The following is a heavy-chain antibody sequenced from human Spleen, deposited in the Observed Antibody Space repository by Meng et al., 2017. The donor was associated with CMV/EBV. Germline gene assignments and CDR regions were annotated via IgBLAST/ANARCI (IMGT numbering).Heavy chain of an antibody. V-gene: IGHV3-23*01. CDR3: AKDVRNWNFGFDS. CDR2: ISGSGIDT. Sequence: CAASGLTFSSSAMTWVRQAPGKGLEWVSIISGSGIDTHYADSVKGRFTTSRDNSKNTLYLQMNSLRAEDTAVYHCAKDVRNWNFGFDSWGQRTLVTVSS. J-gene: IGHJ4*02. D-gene: IGHD1-20*01. CDR1: GLTFSSSA.